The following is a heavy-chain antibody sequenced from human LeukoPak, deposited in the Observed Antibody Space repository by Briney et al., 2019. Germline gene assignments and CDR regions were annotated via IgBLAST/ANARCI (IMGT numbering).Heavy chain of an antibody. CDR2: IYYSGTT. V-gene: IGHV4-59*08. CDR3: ARQIIRGQYLVHFDY. CDR1: GGSISSYY. D-gene: IGHD6-13*01. Sequence: SETPSLTCTVSGGSISSYYWSWIRQPPGKGLEWIGYIYYSGTTNYNPSLKSRVTISLDTSKSQFSLRLNSVTAADTAVYYCARQIIRGQYLVHFDYWGQGTLVTVSS. J-gene: IGHJ4*02.